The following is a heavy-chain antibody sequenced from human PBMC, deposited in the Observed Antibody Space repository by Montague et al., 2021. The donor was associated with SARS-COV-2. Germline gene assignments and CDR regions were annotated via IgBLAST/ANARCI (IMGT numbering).Heavy chain of an antibody. CDR3: ARVPPYYYDSSGYYSGAFDI. V-gene: IGHV4-39*07. J-gene: IGHJ3*02. D-gene: IGHD3-22*01. CDR1: GGSISSSSYY. CDR2: IYYSGST. Sequence: SETLSLTCTVSGGSISSSSYYWGWIRQPPGKGLEWIGSIYYSGSTYYNPSLKSRVTISVDTSKNQFSLKLSSVTAADTAVYYCARVPPYYYDSSGYYSGAFDIWGQGTMVTVSS.